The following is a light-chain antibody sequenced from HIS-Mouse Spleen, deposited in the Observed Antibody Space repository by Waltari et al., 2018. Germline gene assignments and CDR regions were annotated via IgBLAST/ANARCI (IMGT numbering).Light chain of an antibody. CDR2: KAA. CDR3: QQYNSYSPGYT. Sequence: DIQMTQSPSTLSASVGDRVTITCRASQSISSWLAWYQQKPGKAPKLLMYKAASLESGVQSRFSGSGSGTEFTLTSSSLQPDDFATYYCQQYNSYSPGYTFGQGTKLEIK. J-gene: IGKJ2*01. V-gene: IGKV1-5*03. CDR1: QSISSW.